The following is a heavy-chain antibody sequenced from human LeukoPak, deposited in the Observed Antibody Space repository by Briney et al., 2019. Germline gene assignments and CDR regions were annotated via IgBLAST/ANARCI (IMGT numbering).Heavy chain of an antibody. CDR2: ISSSGSTI. J-gene: IGHJ5*02. V-gene: IGHV3-11*01. Sequence: GGSLRLSCAASGFTFSDYYMSWIRQAPGKGLEWVSYISSSGSTIYYADSVKGRSTISRDNAKNSLYLQMNSLRAEDTAVYYCARVVILYNWFDPWGQGTLVTVSS. D-gene: IGHD3-22*01. CDR3: ARVVILYNWFDP. CDR1: GFTFSDYY.